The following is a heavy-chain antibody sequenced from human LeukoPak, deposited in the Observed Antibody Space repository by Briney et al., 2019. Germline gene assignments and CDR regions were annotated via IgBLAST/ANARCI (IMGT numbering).Heavy chain of an antibody. CDR1: GGSISSYH. D-gene: IGHD1-14*01. J-gene: IGHJ5*02. CDR2: IYYSGST. V-gene: IGHV4-59*12. CDR3: ARVAHHTLWWFDP. Sequence: SETLSLICTVSGGSISSYHWSWIWQPPGKGLEWIGYIYYSGSTNYNPSLKSRVTMSVDTSKNQFSLKLSSVTAADTAVYHCARVAHHTLWWFDPWGQGALVTVSS.